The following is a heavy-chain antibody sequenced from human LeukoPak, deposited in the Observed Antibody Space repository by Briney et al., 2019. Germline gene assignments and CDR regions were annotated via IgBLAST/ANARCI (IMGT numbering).Heavy chain of an antibody. CDR2: VSGGGVTT. V-gene: IGHV3-23*01. Sequence: GGSLRLSCAASGFTVSTNYMSWVRQAPGKGLEWVSAVSGGGVTTYYADSVKGRFTISRDNSKNTLYLQMSSLRDEDTAVYYCAKVPGYYYDSSGSYFDYWGQGTLVTVPS. CDR1: GFTVSTNY. D-gene: IGHD3-22*01. CDR3: AKVPGYYYDSSGSYFDY. J-gene: IGHJ4*02.